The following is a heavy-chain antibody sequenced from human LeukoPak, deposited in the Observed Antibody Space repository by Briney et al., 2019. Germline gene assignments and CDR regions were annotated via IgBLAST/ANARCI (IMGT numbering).Heavy chain of an antibody. J-gene: IGHJ4*02. CDR3: ARLIRDYRQYYFDF. V-gene: IGHV4-4*02. D-gene: IGHD4-11*01. CDR1: GGSISSSNW. Sequence: SETLSLTCGVSGGSISSSNWWSWVRQPPGKGLEWIGEIYESGGTNYNPSLKSRVTISVDKSKNQFSLKVRSVTAADTAVYYCARLIRDYRQYYFDFWGQGTLVTVSS. CDR2: IYESGGT.